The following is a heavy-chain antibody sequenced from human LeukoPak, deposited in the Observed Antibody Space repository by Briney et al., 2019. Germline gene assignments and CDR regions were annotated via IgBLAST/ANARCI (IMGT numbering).Heavy chain of an antibody. Sequence: GESLTLSCTASGFTFTSYYMSWIRQAPGKGLEWLDYISSSSSYTNYPDSVKGRITISTDTTKNSLYLQMNRLRAEDTGVYYCARDLKGSAWFVVYWGEGTLVTVPS. CDR3: ARDLKGSAWFVVY. J-gene: IGHJ4*02. CDR2: ISSSSSYT. V-gene: IGHV3-11*05. CDR1: GFTFTSYY. D-gene: IGHD6-19*01.